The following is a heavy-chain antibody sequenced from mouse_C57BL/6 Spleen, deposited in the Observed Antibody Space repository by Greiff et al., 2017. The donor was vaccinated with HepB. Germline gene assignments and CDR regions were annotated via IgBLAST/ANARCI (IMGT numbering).Heavy chain of an antibody. J-gene: IGHJ2*01. V-gene: IGHV1-69*01. D-gene: IGHD1-1*01. Sequence: VQLQQPGAELVMPGASVKLSCKASGYTFTSYCMHWVKQRPGQGLEWIGEIDPYDSYTNYNQKFKGKATLTVDKSSSTAYMQLSSLTSEDSAVYYGARHSYYGSSAYFDYWGQGTTLTVSS. CDR1: GYTFTSYC. CDR2: IDPYDSYT. CDR3: ARHSYYGSSAYFDY.